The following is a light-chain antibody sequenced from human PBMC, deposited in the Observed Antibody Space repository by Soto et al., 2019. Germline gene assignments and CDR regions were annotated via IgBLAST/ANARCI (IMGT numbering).Light chain of an antibody. Sequence: EIVLTQSPGTLSLSPGERATLSCRASQSVGSRNLVWYQQKPGQAPRLLIYGASSRATGIPDRFSGRGSGTDFTLTISGLEPEDFAVYYCQHYGSLPPLSFGGGTKVEIK. J-gene: IGKJ4*01. CDR1: QSVGSRN. CDR3: QHYGSLPPLS. CDR2: GAS. V-gene: IGKV3-20*01.